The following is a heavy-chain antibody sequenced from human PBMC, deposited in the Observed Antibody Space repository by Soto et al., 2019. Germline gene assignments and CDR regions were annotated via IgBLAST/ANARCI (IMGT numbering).Heavy chain of an antibody. Sequence: EVQLLESGGGLVQPGGSVRLSCAASGFTLSDFDMGWVRQAPGKGLEWISLTRTDGGGTYYAYSVEGRLTVSRDTSTNTLYLQMNHLRGEDTPLYYCVKDRRGREYPAFELWGQGTMVTVSS. CDR2: TRTDGGGT. CDR1: GFTLSDFD. V-gene: IGHV3-23*01. J-gene: IGHJ3*01. CDR3: VKDRRGREYPAFEL.